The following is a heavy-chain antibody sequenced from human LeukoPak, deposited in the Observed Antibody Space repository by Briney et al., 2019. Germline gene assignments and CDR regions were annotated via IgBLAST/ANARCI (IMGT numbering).Heavy chain of an antibody. J-gene: IGHJ4*02. CDR1: GFTFSSYA. Sequence: PGGSLRLSCSASGFTFSSYAMHWVRQAPGKGLEYVSAISSNGGSTYYADSVKGRFTISGDNSKNTLYLQMSSLRAEDTAVYYCVKDADYDILTGYYTPDYWGQGTLVTVSS. D-gene: IGHD3-9*01. V-gene: IGHV3-64D*06. CDR3: VKDADYDILTGYYTPDY. CDR2: ISSNGGST.